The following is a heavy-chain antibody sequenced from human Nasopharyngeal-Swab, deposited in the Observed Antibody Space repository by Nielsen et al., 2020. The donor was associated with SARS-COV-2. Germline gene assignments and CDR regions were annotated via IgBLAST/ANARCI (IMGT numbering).Heavy chain of an antibody. D-gene: IGHD3-22*01. CDR2: IYYIGST. V-gene: IGHV4-59*01. J-gene: IGHJ4*02. CDR1: GGSISSYY. Sequence: SETLSLTCTVSGGSISSYYWSWIRQPPGKGLEWIGYIYYIGSTNYSPSLKSRVTISVDTSKNQFSLKLSSVTAADTAVYYCAKSPLYYYGSSGYPVGFDYWGQGTLVTVSS. CDR3: AKSPLYYYGSSGYPVGFDY.